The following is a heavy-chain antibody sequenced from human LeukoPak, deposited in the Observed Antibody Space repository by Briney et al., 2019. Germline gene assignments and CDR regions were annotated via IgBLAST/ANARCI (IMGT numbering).Heavy chain of an antibody. D-gene: IGHD2-2*01. CDR3: ARRLTQYDCFDP. V-gene: IGHV4-61*01. J-gene: IGHJ5*02. CDR1: GGSVSSGSYY. CDR2: IYYSGST. Sequence: SETLSLTCTVSGGSVSSGSYYWSWIRQPPGKGLEWIGYIYYSGSTNYNPSLKSRVTISVDTSKNQFSLHLNSVTPEDTAVYYCARRLTQYDCFDPWGQGILVTVSS.